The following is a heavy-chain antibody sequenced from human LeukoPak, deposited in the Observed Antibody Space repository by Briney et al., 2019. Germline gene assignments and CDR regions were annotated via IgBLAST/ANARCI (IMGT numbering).Heavy chain of an antibody. CDR2: ISSSSSTI. Sequence: GGSLRLSCAASGFTFSSYSMNWVRQAPGKGLEWVSYISSSSSTIYYADSVKGRFTISRDNAKNSLYLQMNSLRAEDTAVYYCAKGVYYYDSNAFDIWGQGTMVTVSS. V-gene: IGHV3-48*01. CDR3: AKGVYYYDSNAFDI. CDR1: GFTFSSYS. J-gene: IGHJ3*02. D-gene: IGHD3-22*01.